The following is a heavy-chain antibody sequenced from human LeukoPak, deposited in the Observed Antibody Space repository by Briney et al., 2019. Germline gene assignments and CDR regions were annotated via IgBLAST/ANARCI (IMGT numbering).Heavy chain of an antibody. V-gene: IGHV4-34*01. Sequence: SETLSLTCAVYGGSFSGYYWSWIRQPPGKGLEWIGEINHSGSTNYNPSLKSRVTISVDTSKNQFSLKLSSVTAADTAVYYCARVRRSRYSSGWYGFDYWGQGTLVTVSS. CDR2: INHSGST. CDR3: ARVRRSRYSSGWYGFDY. J-gene: IGHJ4*02. CDR1: GGSFSGYY. D-gene: IGHD6-19*01.